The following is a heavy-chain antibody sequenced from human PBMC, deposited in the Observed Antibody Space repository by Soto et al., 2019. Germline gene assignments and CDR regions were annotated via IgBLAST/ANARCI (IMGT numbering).Heavy chain of an antibody. D-gene: IGHD2-2*02. CDR3: LRGGRGYTRYDVLDV. CDR1: GFTFSSYS. CDR2: ISSRSSVI. V-gene: IGHV3-21*01. J-gene: IGHJ3*01. Sequence: EVQLVESGGGLVKPGGSLRLSCVASGFTFSSYSMNWVRQAPGKGLEWVASISSRSSVIWYTDSLKGRFTISRDNAKKSLYLKMNSLRAEDTALYDCLRGGRGYTRYDVLDVWGQGTMVTVS.